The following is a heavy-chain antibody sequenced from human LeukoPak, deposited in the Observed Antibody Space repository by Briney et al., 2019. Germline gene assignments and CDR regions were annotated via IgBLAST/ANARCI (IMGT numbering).Heavy chain of an antibody. V-gene: IGHV4-61*02. CDR2: IYTSGSR. J-gene: IGHJ4*02. CDR1: GGSTSSGSYY. Sequence: SETLSLTCTVSGGSTSSGSYYWSWIRQPAGKGLEWIGRIYTSGSRNYNPSLKSRVTISVDTSKNQFSLKLSSVTAADTAVYYCARRKYYDSSTLDYWGQGTLVTVSS. D-gene: IGHD3-22*01. CDR3: ARRKYYDSSTLDY.